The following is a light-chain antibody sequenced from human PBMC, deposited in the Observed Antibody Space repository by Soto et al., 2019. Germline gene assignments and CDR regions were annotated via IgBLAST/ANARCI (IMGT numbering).Light chain of an antibody. CDR1: SSNIGSAY. V-gene: IGLV1-47*01. J-gene: IGLJ2*01. Sequence: QSVLTQPTSASGTPGQTVTIYCSGSSSNIGSAYIYWYQHLPGTAPKLLIYRNNQRPSGVPDRFSASKSGTSASLAISGLRSEDDADYYCAAWDDSLVVFGGGTKVTVL. CDR2: RNN. CDR3: AAWDDSLVV.